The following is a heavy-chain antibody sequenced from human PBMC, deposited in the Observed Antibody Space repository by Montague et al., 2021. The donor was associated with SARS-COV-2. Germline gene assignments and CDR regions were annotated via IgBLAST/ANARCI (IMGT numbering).Heavy chain of an antibody. J-gene: IGHJ4*02. CDR2: ISWNSDSI. CDR1: GFTFDDYA. V-gene: IGHV3-9*01. D-gene: IGHD6-13*01. Sequence: SLRLSCAASGFTFDDYAMHWVRQAPGKGLEWVSGISWNSDSIDYADSVKGRFTISRDNAKNSRYLQMNSLRAEDTAFYYCARGETGYRTSWPDYWGQGTLVTVSS. CDR3: ARGETGYRTSWPDY.